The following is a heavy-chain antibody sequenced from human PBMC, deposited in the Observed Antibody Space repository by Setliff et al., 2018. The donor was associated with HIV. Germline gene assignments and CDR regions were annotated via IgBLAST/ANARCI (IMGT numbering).Heavy chain of an antibody. J-gene: IGHJ5*02. D-gene: IGHD2-8*01. CDR3: AKYAYPEEVGVSWFDP. CDR1: GDSIGRGNYY. Sequence: SETLSLTCTVSGDSIGRGNYYWTWIRQPAGKALEWIGRVFTSGDTKYTPNYTPSLKGRVTISVDTAKNQLYLKLSSVTAADTAVYYCAKYAYPEEVGVSWFDPWGPGILVTVSS. V-gene: IGHV4-61*02. CDR2: VFTSGDT.